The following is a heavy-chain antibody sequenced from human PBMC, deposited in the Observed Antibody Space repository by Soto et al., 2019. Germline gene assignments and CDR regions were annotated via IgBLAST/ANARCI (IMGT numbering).Heavy chain of an antibody. CDR2: ITGNSEYK. V-gene: IGHV3-21*06. Sequence: GSLRLSCVVSGVSFIDYSMNFFRQAPGKGLEWVSLITGNSEYKYYAGSVKGRFTVSRDNAKNSLYLQMNSLTVEDTAVYYCARSGELLQTFDSWGQGTLVTVSS. D-gene: IGHD1-26*01. J-gene: IGHJ4*02. CDR1: GVSFIDYS. CDR3: ARSGELLQTFDS.